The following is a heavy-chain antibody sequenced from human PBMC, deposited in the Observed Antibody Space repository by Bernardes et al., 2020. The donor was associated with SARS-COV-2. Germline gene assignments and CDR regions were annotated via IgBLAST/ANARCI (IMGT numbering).Heavy chain of an antibody. V-gene: IGHV3-30*03. CDR3: ASRYCSGGSCYSRFDNWFDP. Sequence: GGSLRLSCAASGFTFSSYGMHWVRQAPGKGLEWVAVISYDGSNKYYADSVKGRFTISRDNSKNTLYLQMNSLRAEDTAVYYCASRYCSGGSCYSRFDNWFDPWGQGTLVTVSS. J-gene: IGHJ5*02. CDR1: GFTFSSYG. D-gene: IGHD2-15*01. CDR2: ISYDGSNK.